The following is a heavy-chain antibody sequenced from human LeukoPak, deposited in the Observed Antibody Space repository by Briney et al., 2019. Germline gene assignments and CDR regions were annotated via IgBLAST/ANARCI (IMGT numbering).Heavy chain of an antibody. J-gene: IGHJ3*02. CDR1: GFTFSRHA. CDR2: ISGSGGST. Sequence: PGGSLVISCALSGFTFSRHAMCWIRQAPGKGLEWVSAISGSGGSTYYADSVKGRSTISRDNSKNTLYLQMNSLRAEDTAVYYCATFGLAGLARHHDSFHIWGQGTMVTVSS. V-gene: IGHV3-23*01. CDR3: ATFGLAGLARHHDSFHI. D-gene: IGHD3-16*01.